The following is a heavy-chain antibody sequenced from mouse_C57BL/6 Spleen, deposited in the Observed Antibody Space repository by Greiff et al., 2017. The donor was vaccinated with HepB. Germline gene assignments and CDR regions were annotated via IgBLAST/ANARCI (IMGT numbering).Heavy chain of an antibody. V-gene: IGHV1-26*01. CDR2: INANNGGT. CDR3: AVSVVDFAMDY. CDR1: GYTFTDYY. J-gene: IGHJ4*01. Sequence: VQLQQSGPELVKPGASVKISCKASGYTFTDYYMNWVKQSPGKSLEWIGDINANNGGTNYNKKFKGKATLTVDKSSSTAYLKLRSLTSEDSAVSYCAVSVVDFAMDYWGQGTSVTVSS. D-gene: IGHD1-1*01.